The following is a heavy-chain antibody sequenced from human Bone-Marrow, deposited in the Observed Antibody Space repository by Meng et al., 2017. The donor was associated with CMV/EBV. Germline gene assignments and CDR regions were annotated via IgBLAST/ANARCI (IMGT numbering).Heavy chain of an antibody. J-gene: IGHJ4*02. Sequence: ASVKVSCKASGYTFTSYDINWVRQATGQGLEWMGWMNPNSGNTGYAQKFQGRVTITRNTSISTAYMELSSLRSEDTAVYYCARRGSWNYDMDYWGQGTLVTVSS. CDR1: GYTFTSYD. V-gene: IGHV1-8*03. CDR3: ARRGSWNYDMDY. CDR2: MNPNSGNT. D-gene: IGHD1-7*01.